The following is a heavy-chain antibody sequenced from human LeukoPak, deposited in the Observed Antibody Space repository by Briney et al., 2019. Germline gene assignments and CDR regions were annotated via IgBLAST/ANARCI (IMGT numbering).Heavy chain of an antibody. CDR1: GFTFSSYE. Sequence: PGGSLRLSCAASGFTFSSYEMNWVRQTPGKGLEWVSYISSSGSTIYYADSVKGRFTISRDNAKNSLYLQMNSLRAEDTAVYYCARAFYGSGSYYAFGYWGQGTLVTVSS. D-gene: IGHD3-10*01. CDR3: ARAFYGSGSYYAFGY. CDR2: ISSSGSTI. J-gene: IGHJ4*02. V-gene: IGHV3-48*03.